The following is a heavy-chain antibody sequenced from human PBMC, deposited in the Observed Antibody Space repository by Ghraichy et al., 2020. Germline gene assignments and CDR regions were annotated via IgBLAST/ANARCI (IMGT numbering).Heavy chain of an antibody. CDR2: ISWNSGSI. CDR1: AFTFADYA. D-gene: IGHD3-22*01. CDR3: AKAPSEEDYYDSSGYYPYYFDY. J-gene: IGHJ4*01. V-gene: IGHV3-9*01. Sequence: GGSLRLSCAACAFTFADYAMHWVRQAPGNGLEWVSGISWNSGSIGYADSVKGRFTISRDNAKNSLYLQMNSLRAEDTALYYCAKAPSEEDYYDSSGYYPYYFDYWGHGTLVTVSS.